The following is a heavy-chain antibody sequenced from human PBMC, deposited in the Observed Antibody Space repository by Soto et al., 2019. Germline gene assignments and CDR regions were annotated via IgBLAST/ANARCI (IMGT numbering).Heavy chain of an antibody. CDR2: IYYSGST. J-gene: IGHJ4*02. V-gene: IGHV4-39*01. Sequence: SLTCTVSGGSISSSSYYWGWIRQPPGKGLEWIGSIYYSGSTYYNPSLKSRVTISVDTSKNQFSLKLSSVTAADTAVYYCARLRSGSLDYSGQGTLGTV. CDR3: ARLRSGSLDY. CDR1: GGSISSSSYY. D-gene: IGHD3-10*01.